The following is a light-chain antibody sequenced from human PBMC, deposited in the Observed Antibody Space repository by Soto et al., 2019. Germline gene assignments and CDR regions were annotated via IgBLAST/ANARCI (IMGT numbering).Light chain of an antibody. Sequence: EIVMTQSPATLSVSPGERATLSCRASQSVSSNLAWYQQTPGQAPRLLIYGASTRATGIPARFSGSGSGTEFTLTIGSLQSEDFAVYYCQQYNNWPRTFGQGTKVEIK. J-gene: IGKJ1*01. CDR3: QQYNNWPRT. CDR1: QSVSSN. CDR2: GAS. V-gene: IGKV3-15*01.